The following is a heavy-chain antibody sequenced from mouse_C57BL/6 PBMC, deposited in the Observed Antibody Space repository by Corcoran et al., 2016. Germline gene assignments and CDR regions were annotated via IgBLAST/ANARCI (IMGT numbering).Heavy chain of an antibody. Sequence: QVQLQQSGAELARPGASVKLSCKASGYTFTSYGISWVKQRTGQGLEWIGEIYPRSGNTYYNEKFKGKATLTADKSSSTAYMELRSLTSEDSAGYFCARRGNYDGYYVRFDYWGQGTTLTVSS. CDR1: GYTFTSYG. D-gene: IGHD2-3*01. J-gene: IGHJ2*01. CDR2: IYPRSGNT. V-gene: IGHV1-81*01. CDR3: ARRGNYDGYYVRFDY.